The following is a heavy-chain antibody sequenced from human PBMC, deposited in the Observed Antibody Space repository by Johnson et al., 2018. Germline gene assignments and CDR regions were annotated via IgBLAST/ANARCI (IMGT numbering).Heavy chain of an antibody. V-gene: IGHV3-21*01. Sequence: VQLVESGGGLVKPGGSLRLSCAASGFTFSSYSMNWVRQAPGKGLEWVSSISSASSYIYYADSVKGRFTIPRDDAKNSLDRQMNSLGAEDTAVYYCARLSRIFGVVNNVWSYAMDVWGQGTTVTVSS. CDR3: ARLSRIFGVVNNVWSYAMDV. CDR1: GFTFSSYS. CDR2: ISSASSYI. J-gene: IGHJ6*02. D-gene: IGHD3-3*01.